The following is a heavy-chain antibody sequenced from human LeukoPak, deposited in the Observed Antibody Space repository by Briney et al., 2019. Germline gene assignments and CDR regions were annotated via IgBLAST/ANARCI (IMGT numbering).Heavy chain of an antibody. J-gene: IGHJ4*02. CDR1: GYTFTSYG. CDR2: ISAYNGNT. V-gene: IGHV1-18*01. CDR3: ARVGAGDIVVVPAAIDY. Sequence: ASVKVSCKASGYTFTSYGISWVRQAPGQGLEWMGWISAYNGNTNYAQKLQGRVTMTTDTSTSTAYMELRSLRSDVTAVYYCARVGAGDIVVVPAAIDYWGQGTLVTVSS. D-gene: IGHD2-2*01.